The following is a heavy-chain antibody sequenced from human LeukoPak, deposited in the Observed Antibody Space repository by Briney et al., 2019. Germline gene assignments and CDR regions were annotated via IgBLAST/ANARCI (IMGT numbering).Heavy chain of an antibody. CDR2: IYTSGST. CDR1: GGSISSGSYY. V-gene: IGHV4-61*02. D-gene: IGHD4-17*01. J-gene: IGHJ4*02. CDR3: ASGELHGDLFDY. Sequence: SETLSLTCTVSGGSISSGSYYWSWIRQPAGKGLEWIGRIYTSGSTNYNPSLKSRVTISVDTSKNQFSLKLSPVTAADTAVYYCASGELHGDLFDYWGQGTLVTVSS.